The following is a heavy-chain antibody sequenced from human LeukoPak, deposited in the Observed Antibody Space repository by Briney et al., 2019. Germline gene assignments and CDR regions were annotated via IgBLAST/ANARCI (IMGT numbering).Heavy chain of an antibody. J-gene: IGHJ4*02. CDR1: GGSISSHY. Sequence: SETLSLTCTVSGGSISSHYWSWIRQPPGKGLGWIGYIYYSGSTNYNPSLKSRVTISVDTSKNQFSLKLSSVTAADTAVYYCARGTVTRTKFDYWGQGTLVTVSS. V-gene: IGHV4-59*11. D-gene: IGHD4-11*01. CDR3: ARGTVTRTKFDY. CDR2: IYYSGST.